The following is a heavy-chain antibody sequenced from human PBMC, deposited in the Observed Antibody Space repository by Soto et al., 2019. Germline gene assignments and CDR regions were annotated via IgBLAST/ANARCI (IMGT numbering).Heavy chain of an antibody. CDR3: TKGGYDLIYYFGMDV. CDR2: ISSDGDTI. J-gene: IGHJ6*02. CDR1: GFTFHEYA. Sequence: EVQLIESGGGWVQPGTSLRVSCVASGFTFHEYAIHWVRQAPGKGLEWVSGISSDGDTIAYAGSVQGRFTVFRDNAKNSLYLQMNSLRAEDTALYYCTKGGYDLIYYFGMDVWGQGTTVTVSS. V-gene: IGHV3-9*01. D-gene: IGHD5-12*01.